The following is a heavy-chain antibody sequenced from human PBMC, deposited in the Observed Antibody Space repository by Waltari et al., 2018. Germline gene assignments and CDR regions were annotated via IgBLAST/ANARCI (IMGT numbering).Heavy chain of an antibody. CDR3: ASTNYGVDY. CDR2: IYTSGST. J-gene: IGHJ4*02. D-gene: IGHD4-17*01. V-gene: IGHV4-61*09. CDR1: GGSISSGSYY. Sequence: QVQLQESGPGLVKPSQTLSLTCTVSGGSISSGSYYWSWIRQPAGKGLEWIGYIYTSGSTNSNPSLKSRVTISVDTSKNQFSLKLSSVTAADTAVYYCASTNYGVDYWGQGTLVTVSS.